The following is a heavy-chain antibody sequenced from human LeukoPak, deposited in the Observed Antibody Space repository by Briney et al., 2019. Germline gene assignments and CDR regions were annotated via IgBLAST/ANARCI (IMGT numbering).Heavy chain of an antibody. Sequence: SETLSLTCTVSGGSISSSNYYWGWIRQPPGKGLEWIGSIYYSGSIYDTPSLKSRVTISLDMSNNQFSLKLSSVTAADTAVYYCARDKGDYGDYYWFDPWGQGTLVTVSS. V-gene: IGHV4-39*07. D-gene: IGHD4-17*01. CDR3: ARDKGDYGDYYWFDP. CDR1: GGSISSSNYY. CDR2: IYYSGSI. J-gene: IGHJ5*02.